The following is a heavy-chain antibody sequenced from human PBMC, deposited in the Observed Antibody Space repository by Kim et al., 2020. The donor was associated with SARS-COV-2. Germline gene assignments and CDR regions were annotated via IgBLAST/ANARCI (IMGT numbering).Heavy chain of an antibody. Sequence: SVKDRFTISRDDSKNTAYLHMNSLKTEDTAVYFCTRVPGTPLAFWDAFDIWGQGTMVTVSS. J-gene: IGHJ3*02. V-gene: IGHV3-73*01. CDR3: TRVPGTPLAFWDAFDI. D-gene: IGHD1-1*01.